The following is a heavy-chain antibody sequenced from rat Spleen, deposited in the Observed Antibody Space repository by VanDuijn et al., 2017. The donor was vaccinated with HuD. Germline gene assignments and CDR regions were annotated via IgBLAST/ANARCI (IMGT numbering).Heavy chain of an antibody. J-gene: IGHJ2*01. Sequence: EVQLVESGGGLVQPGRSLKLSCVASGFTFNNYWMAWIRQAPGKGLEWVTSISPGGDNTYYRDSVKGRFTISRDNAKTTQYLQMDSLRSEDTATYYCTRLDYGPYFDYWGQGVMVTVSS. D-gene: IGHD1-11*01. CDR1: GFTFNNYW. CDR2: ISPGGDNT. CDR3: TRLDYGPYFDY. V-gene: IGHV5-31*01.